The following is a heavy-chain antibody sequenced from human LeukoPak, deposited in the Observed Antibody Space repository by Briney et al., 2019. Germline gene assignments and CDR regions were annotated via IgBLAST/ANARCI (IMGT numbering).Heavy chain of an antibody. V-gene: IGHV3-23*01. CDR2: ISGSGGST. D-gene: IGHD6-19*01. J-gene: IGHJ4*02. CDR3: AKDGSATGYYFDN. CDR1: GFTFSNYA. Sequence: GGSLRLSCTASGFTFSNYATSWVRQAPGKGLEWVSGISGSGGSTHYADSVKGRFTISRDNSKNKVYLEMNSLRAEDTAIYYCAKDGSATGYYFDNWGQGTLVTVSS.